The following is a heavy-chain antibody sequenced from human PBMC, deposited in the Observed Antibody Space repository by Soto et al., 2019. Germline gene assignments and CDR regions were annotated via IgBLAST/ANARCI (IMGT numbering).Heavy chain of an antibody. V-gene: IGHV3-30*03. CDR2: ISYDGNNK. J-gene: IGHJ4*02. CDR3: ARSDFWTGGFDY. CDR1: EFTFSNYA. Sequence: GGSLRLSCAASEFTFSNYAMHWVRQPPGKGLQWLAVISYDGNNKYYVDSVKGRFTISRDNAKNSLYLQMNSLRAEDTAVYYYARSDFWTGGFDYWGQGTLVTVSS. D-gene: IGHD3-3*01.